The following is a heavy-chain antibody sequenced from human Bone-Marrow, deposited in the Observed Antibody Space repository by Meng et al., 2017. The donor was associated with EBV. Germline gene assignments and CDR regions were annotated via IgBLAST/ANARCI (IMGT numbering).Heavy chain of an antibody. V-gene: IGHV1-18*01. J-gene: IGHJ4*02. Sequence: QVVRVQYGAEVKTSGASVKVSCKASVYTFTSYGISWVRQAPGQGLEWMGWISAYNGNTNYAQKLQGRVTMTTDTSTSTAYMELRSLRSDDTAVYYCASEGYCSGASCYSDYWGQGTLVTVSS. D-gene: IGHD2-15*01. CDR3: ASEGYCSGASCYSDY. CDR1: VYTFTSYG. CDR2: ISAYNGNT.